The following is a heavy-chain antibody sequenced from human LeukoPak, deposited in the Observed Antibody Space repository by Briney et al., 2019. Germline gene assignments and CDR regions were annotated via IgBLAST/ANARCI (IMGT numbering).Heavy chain of an antibody. CDR1: GFTFDDYA. D-gene: IGHD1-26*01. CDR3: AREIPGGAVNLDD. V-gene: IGHV3-9*01. J-gene: IGHJ4*02. CDR2: ISWNSGSI. Sequence: PGGSLRLSCAASGFTFDDYAMHWVRQAPGKGLEWVSGISWNSGSIGYADSVKGRFAISRDNGKNSLYLQMNSLRAEDTAVYYCAREIPGGAVNLDDWGQGTLVTVSS.